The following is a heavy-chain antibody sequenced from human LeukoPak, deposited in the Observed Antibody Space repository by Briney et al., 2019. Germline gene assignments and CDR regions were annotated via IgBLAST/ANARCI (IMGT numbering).Heavy chain of an antibody. Sequence: PGGSLRLSCAASGSTFSSYGMSWVRQAPGKGLEWVSSIIDDGRSTYYADSVNGGLTISKDNSKNTMYLQMDNVRAEDTAIYYCAKRVPYTSSSVYFDYWGQGTLVTVSS. CDR2: IIDDGRST. CDR3: AKRVPYTSSSVYFDY. D-gene: IGHD6-6*01. V-gene: IGHV3-23*01. CDR1: GSTFSSYG. J-gene: IGHJ4*02.